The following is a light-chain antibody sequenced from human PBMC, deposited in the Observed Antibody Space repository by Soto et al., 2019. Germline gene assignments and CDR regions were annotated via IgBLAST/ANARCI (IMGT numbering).Light chain of an antibody. CDR3: TSYSRYSVLV. CDR2: EVS. J-gene: IGLJ3*02. Sequence: QSALTQPAPVSGSPGQSITISCTGTSSDIGGYKYVSWYQQHPGKAPKLIIFEVSNRPSGVSDRFSGSNSGNTASLTISGLQAEDEADYYCTSYSRYSVLVFGGGTKVTVL. CDR1: SSDIGGYKY. V-gene: IGLV2-14*01.